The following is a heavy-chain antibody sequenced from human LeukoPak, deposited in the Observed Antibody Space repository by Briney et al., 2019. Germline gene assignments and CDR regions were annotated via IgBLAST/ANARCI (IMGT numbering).Heavy chain of an antibody. CDR3: ARRDFWAFDI. J-gene: IGHJ3*02. CDR1: GGSISSGGYS. Sequence: SETLSLTCAVSGGSISSGGYSWSWIRQPPGKGLEWIGYIYYSGSTNYNPSLKSRVTISVDTSKNQFSLKLSSVTAADTAVYYCARRDFWAFDIWGQGTMVTVSS. D-gene: IGHD3-3*01. V-gene: IGHV4-61*08. CDR2: IYYSGST.